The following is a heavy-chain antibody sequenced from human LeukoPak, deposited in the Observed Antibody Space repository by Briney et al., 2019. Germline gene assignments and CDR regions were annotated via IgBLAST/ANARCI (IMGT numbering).Heavy chain of an antibody. CDR3: AKSKALSGYDLGFEY. D-gene: IGHD5-12*01. J-gene: IGHJ4*02. V-gene: IGHV3-30*18. Sequence: GGSLRLSCAASGFTFSSYAMSWVRQAPGKGLEWVAVIFYDGSNEYYAGSVKGRFTISRDNSKNTLYLQMNSLRADDTAVYYCAKSKALSGYDLGFEYWGQGTLVTVSS. CDR2: IFYDGSNE. CDR1: GFTFSSYA.